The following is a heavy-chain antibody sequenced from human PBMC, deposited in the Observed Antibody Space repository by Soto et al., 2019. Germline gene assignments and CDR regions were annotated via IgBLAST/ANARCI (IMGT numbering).Heavy chain of an antibody. CDR2: LNPNGGST. CDR1: GYTFTNSY. CDR3: ARNLAAGDY. D-gene: IGHD6-13*01. V-gene: IGHV1-46*01. Sequence: QVQLVQSGAEVKKPGASVKVSCKASGYTFTNSYIHWVHQAPGQGLEWMALLNPNGGSTNYAQNFQGRVTVTRATSTSTVYRQLTSLTSEDTAVYYCARNLAAGDYWGQGTLVTVSS. J-gene: IGHJ4*02.